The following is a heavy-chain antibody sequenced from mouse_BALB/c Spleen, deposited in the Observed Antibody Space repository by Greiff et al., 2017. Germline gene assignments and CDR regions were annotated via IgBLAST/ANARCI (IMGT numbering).Heavy chain of an antibody. CDR1: GYTFSSYW. CDR2: ILPGSGST. V-gene: IGHV1-9*01. Sequence: QVQLQQSGAELMKPGASVKISCKATGYTFSSYWIEWVKQRPGHGLEWIGEILPGSGSTNYNEKFKGKATFTADTSSNTAYMQLSSLTSEDSAVYYCARHYYRYDGLGSAMDYWGQGTSVTVSS. CDR3: ARHYYRYDGLGSAMDY. D-gene: IGHD2-14*01. J-gene: IGHJ4*01.